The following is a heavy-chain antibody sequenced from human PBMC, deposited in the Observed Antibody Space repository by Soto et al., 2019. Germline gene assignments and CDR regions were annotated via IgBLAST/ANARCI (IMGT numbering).Heavy chain of an antibody. V-gene: IGHV3-33*01. CDR2: IWYDGSNK. CDR3: ARDHDILTGPYYFDY. J-gene: IGHJ4*02. CDR1: GFTFSSYG. Sequence: LSLTCAASGFTFSSYGMHWVRQAPGKGLEWVAVIWYDGSNKYYADSVKGRFTISRDNSKNTLYLQMNSLRAEDTAVYYCARDHDILTGPYYFDYWGQGTLVTVSS. D-gene: IGHD3-9*01.